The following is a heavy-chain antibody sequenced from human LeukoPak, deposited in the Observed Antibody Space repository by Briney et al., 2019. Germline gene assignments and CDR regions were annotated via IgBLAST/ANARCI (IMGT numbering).Heavy chain of an antibody. Sequence: SETLSLTCAVYGGSFSGYYWSWIRQPPGKGLEWIGEINHSGSTNYNPSLKSRVTISVDTSKNQFSLKLSSVTAADTAVYYCARGGKSYYRPVQSPTHWGQGTLVTVSS. D-gene: IGHD1-26*01. CDR3: ARGGKSYYRPVQSPTH. J-gene: IGHJ4*02. CDR2: INHSGST. V-gene: IGHV4-34*01. CDR1: GGSFSGYY.